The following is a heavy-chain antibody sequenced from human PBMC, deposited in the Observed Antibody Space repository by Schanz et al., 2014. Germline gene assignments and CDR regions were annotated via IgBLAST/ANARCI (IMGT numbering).Heavy chain of an antibody. CDR2: ISGFGTGA. Sequence: EVQLVESGGGLVQPGGSLRLSCAASGFSFSNYALVWVRQPPGKGLEWISGISGFGTGAYYADSVKGRFSISRDNSKNTLYLQMNSLRADDTAVYYCAKDQLANYRGSGYNWFDPWGQGTLVTVSS. CDR1: GFSFSNYA. D-gene: IGHD3-10*01. V-gene: IGHV3-23*04. J-gene: IGHJ5*02. CDR3: AKDQLANYRGSGYNWFDP.